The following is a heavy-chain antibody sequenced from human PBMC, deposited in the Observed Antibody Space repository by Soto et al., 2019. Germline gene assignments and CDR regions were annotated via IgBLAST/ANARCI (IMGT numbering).Heavy chain of an antibody. CDR2: IYYSGST. V-gene: IGHV4-30-4*01. CDR1: GGSISSGDYY. D-gene: IGHD3-10*01. J-gene: IGHJ6*02. CDR3: ARVGRSTGSLPFYYYYGMDV. Sequence: SETLSLTCTVSGGSISSGDYYWSWIRQPPGKGLEWIGYIYYSGSTYYNPSLKSRVTISVDTSKNQFSLKLSSVTAADTAVYYCARVGRSTGSLPFYYYYGMDVWGQGTTVTVSS.